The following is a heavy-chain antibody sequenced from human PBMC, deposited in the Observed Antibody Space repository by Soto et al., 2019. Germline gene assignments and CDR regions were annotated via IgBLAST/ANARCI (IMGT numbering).Heavy chain of an antibody. D-gene: IGHD6-19*01. Sequence: PGGSLRLSCAASGFTFSDYYMSWIRQAPGKGLEWVSYISSSGSTIYYADSVKGRFTISRDNAKNPLYLQMNSLRAEETAVYYCARVGKQQWMARSNWFAPWGQVTLVTV. CDR3: ARVGKQQWMARSNWFAP. CDR2: ISSSGSTI. V-gene: IGHV3-11*01. J-gene: IGHJ5*02. CDR1: GFTFSDYY.